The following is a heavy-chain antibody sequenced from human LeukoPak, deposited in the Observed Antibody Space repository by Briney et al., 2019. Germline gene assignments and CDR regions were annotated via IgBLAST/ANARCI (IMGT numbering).Heavy chain of an antibody. CDR2: IKEDGSDQ. CDR3: SRSKDRSWPFDS. D-gene: IGHD1-14*01. Sequence: GGSLTLSCLASGFSFSHYWMAWVRQAPGKGLDGVAHIKEDGSDQHYVDSVRGRFTVSRDNAGHAMYLQVSGLRHDGTAVYFFSRSKDRSWPFDSWGQRTL. CDR1: GFSFSHYW. V-gene: IGHV3-7*01. J-gene: IGHJ4*02.